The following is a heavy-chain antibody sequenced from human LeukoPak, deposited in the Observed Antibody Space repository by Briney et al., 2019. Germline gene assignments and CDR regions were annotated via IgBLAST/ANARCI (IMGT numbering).Heavy chain of an antibody. V-gene: IGHV4-34*01. Sequence: SETLSLTCAVYGGSFSGYYWSWIRQHLGKGLEWIGEINHSGSTNYNPSLKSRVTVSVDTSKNQFSLKLSSVTAADTAVYYCARGDPQSRHPDFDPWGQGTLVTVSS. CDR1: GGSFSGYY. CDR2: INHSGST. J-gene: IGHJ5*02. CDR3: ARGDPQSRHPDFDP.